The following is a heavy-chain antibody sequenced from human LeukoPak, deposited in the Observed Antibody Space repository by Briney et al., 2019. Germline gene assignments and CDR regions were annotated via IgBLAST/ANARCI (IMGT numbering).Heavy chain of an antibody. CDR2: IYYSGST. CDR3: ARLTGITMIVAP. J-gene: IGHJ5*02. CDR1: GGSVSSGSYY. D-gene: IGHD3-22*01. V-gene: IGHV4-61*01. Sequence: SETLSLTCTVSGGSVSSGSYYWSWIRQPPGKGLEWIGYIYYSGSTYYNPSLKSRVTISVDTSKNQFSLKLSSVTAADTAVYYCARLTGITMIVAPWGQGTLVTVSS.